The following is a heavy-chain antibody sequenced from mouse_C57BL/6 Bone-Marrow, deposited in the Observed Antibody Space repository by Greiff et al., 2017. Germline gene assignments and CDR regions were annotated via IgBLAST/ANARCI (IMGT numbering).Heavy chain of an antibody. CDR1: GFNIKDDY. Sequence: QSGAELVRPGASVKLSCTASGFNIKDDYMHWVKQRPEQGLEWIGWIDPENGDTEYASKFQGKATITADTSSNTAYLQLSSLTSEDTAVYYCTTDYGSLYWYFDVWGTGTTVTVAS. CDR3: TTDYGSLYWYFDV. J-gene: IGHJ1*03. CDR2: IDPENGDT. V-gene: IGHV14-4*01. D-gene: IGHD1-1*01.